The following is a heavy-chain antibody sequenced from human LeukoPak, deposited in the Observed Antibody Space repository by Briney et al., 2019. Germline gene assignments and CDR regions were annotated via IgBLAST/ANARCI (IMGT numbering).Heavy chain of an antibody. V-gene: IGHV4-31*03. CDR2: IYYSGST. CDR3: ARDMGSRSGRGAFDI. J-gene: IGHJ3*02. Sequence: PSETLSLTCTVSGGSISSGGYYWSWIRQHPGKGLGWIGYIYYSGSTYYNPSLKSRVTISVDTSKNQFSLKLSSVTAADTAVYYCARDMGSRSGRGAFDIWGQGTMVTVSS. CDR1: GGSISSGGYY. D-gene: IGHD3-10*01.